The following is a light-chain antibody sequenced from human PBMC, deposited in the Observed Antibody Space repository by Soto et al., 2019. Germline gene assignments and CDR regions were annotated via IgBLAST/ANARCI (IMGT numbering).Light chain of an antibody. CDR2: GAS. CDR3: QKYNNWPRK. Sequence: EIVMTQSPATLSVSPGERATLSCRASQSVSSDLAWYHQKPGQAPRLLIYGASTRATGIPARFSGSGSGTEFTLTINSLQSEDFAVYYCQKYNNWPRKFGQGTKVDI. CDR1: QSVSSD. V-gene: IGKV3-15*01. J-gene: IGKJ1*01.